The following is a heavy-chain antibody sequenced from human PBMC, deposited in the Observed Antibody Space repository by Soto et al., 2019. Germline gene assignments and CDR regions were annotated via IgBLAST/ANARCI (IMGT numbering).Heavy chain of an antibody. Sequence: SESLSLTCAVYGGSVSGYYWSWIREPPGKGLEWIGEINARGSTNYNPSLTSRVTISVDTAKNQFSLKLSSVTAADKAVYSCAVGRNLNEFWSGYSWWYFEYWGQGTLV. CDR2: INARGST. CDR3: AVGRNLNEFWSGYSWWYFEY. D-gene: IGHD3-3*01. V-gene: IGHV4-34*01. CDR1: GGSVSGYY. J-gene: IGHJ4*02.